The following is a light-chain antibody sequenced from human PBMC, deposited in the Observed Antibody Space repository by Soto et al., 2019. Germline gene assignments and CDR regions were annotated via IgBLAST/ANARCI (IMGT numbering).Light chain of an antibody. CDR1: SSNIGGNS. CDR3: QSYDSSLRGV. J-gene: IGLJ2*01. CDR2: DSN. V-gene: IGLV1-40*01. Sequence: QSVMTQPPSVSAAPGQKVTISCSGSSSNIGGNSVSWYQHLPGTAPKLLIYDSNNRPSGVPDRFSGSKSGASASLAITGLQAEDEADYYCQSYDSSLRGVFGGGTKLTVL.